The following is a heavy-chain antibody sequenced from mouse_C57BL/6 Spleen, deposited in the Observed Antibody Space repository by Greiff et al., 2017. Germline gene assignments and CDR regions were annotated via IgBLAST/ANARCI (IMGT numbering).Heavy chain of an antibody. CDR2: IYPGSGST. CDR1: GYTFTSYW. V-gene: IGHV1-55*01. CDR3: ARERGAMDY. J-gene: IGHJ4*01. Sequence: QVQLQQPGAELVKPGASVKMSCKASGYTFTSYWITWVTQRPGQGLEWIGDIYPGSGSTNYNEKFKSKATLTVYTSSSTAYMQLSSLTSEDSAVYYCARERGAMDYWGQGTSVTVSS.